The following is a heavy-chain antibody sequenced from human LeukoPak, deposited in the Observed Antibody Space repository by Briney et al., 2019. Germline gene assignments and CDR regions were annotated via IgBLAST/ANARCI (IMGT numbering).Heavy chain of an antibody. CDR2: INPYRGSA. Sequence: ASVKVSCKTSGYTFTDYYVHWVRQAPGQGLEWLASINPYRGSANYAQKFQGRVTMTGDTSVNTAYMDLTSLRFDDTAIYYCARSLRGLYYFDSWGQGTLVTVSS. V-gene: IGHV1-2*02. J-gene: IGHJ4*02. D-gene: IGHD3-10*01. CDR3: ARSLRGLYYFDS. CDR1: GYTFTDYY.